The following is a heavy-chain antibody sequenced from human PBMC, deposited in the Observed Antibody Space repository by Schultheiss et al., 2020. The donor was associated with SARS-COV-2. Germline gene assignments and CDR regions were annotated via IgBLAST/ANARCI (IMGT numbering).Heavy chain of an antibody. CDR1: GGTFSSYA. Sequence: SVKVSCKASGGTFSSYAISWVRQAPGQGLEWMGGIIPIFGTANYAQKLQGRVTMTTDTSTSTAYMELRSLRSDDTAVYYCARDLTGYSGYEDRGYYYYYGMDVWGQGTTVTVSS. CDR3: ARDLTGYSGYEDRGYYYYYGMDV. CDR2: IIPIFGTA. D-gene: IGHD5-12*01. J-gene: IGHJ6*02. V-gene: IGHV1-69*05.